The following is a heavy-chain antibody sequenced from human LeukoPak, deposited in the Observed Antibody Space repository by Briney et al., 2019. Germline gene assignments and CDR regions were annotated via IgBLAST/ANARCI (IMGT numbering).Heavy chain of an antibody. D-gene: IGHD2-2*01. J-gene: IGHJ4*02. V-gene: IGHV1-46*03. CDR1: GYTFTSYY. CDR3: ARVPAGLPTDY. CDR2: INPSGGST. Sequence: ASVKVSCKASGYTFTSYYMHWVRQAPGQGREWMGIINPSGGSTSYAHKFQGRVTMTRDTSTSTVYMELSSLRSADTAVYYCARVPAGLPTDYWGQGTLVTVSS.